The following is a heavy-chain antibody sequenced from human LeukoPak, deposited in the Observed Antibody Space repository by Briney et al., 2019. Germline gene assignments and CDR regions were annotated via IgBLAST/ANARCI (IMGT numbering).Heavy chain of an antibody. D-gene: IGHD3-10*01. CDR1: GYTFTGYY. V-gene: IGHV1-2*06. CDR2: INPNSGGT. J-gene: IGHJ4*02. Sequence: ASVKVSCKASGYTFTGYYMHWVRQAPGQGLEWMGRINPNSGGTNYAQKFQGRVTMTRDTSISTAYMELSRLRSDDTAVYYRASQTYYYGSGSYSYWGQGTLVTVSS. CDR3: ASQTYYYGSGSYSY.